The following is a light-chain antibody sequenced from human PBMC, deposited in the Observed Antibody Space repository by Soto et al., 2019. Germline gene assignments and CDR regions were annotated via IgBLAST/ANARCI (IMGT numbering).Light chain of an antibody. J-gene: IGKJ1*01. V-gene: IGKV3-20*01. CDR3: QQYGISGT. Sequence: EIVLTQSPGTLSLSPGDRAPLSCRASQTVSNNYLAWYQQKPGQAPRLLIYGASYRATGIPDRFSSSGSGTDFTLTISRLEPEFFAVYYCQQYGISGTFGQGTKVDIK. CDR1: QTVSNNY. CDR2: GAS.